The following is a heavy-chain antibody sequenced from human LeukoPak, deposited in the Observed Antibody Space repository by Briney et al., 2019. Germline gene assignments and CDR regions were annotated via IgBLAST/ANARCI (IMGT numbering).Heavy chain of an antibody. CDR2: ISASGSTI. CDR1: GFTFSDYE. Sequence: PGGSLRLSCAASGFTFSDYEMNWVRQAPGKGLEWVSFISASGSTIYYADSVKGRFTISRDNAKNSLSLQMNSLRAEDTAVYYCVRESSYGFNIWGRGTMVTVSS. V-gene: IGHV3-48*03. J-gene: IGHJ3*02. CDR3: VRESSYGFNI.